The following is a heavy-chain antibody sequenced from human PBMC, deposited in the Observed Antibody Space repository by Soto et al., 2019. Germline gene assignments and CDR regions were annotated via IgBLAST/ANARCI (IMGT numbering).Heavy chain of an antibody. CDR1: GGSITSSSFC. CDR2: IYYSGST. Sequence: PSETLSLTCTVSGGSITSSSFCWGWIRQPPGKGLEWIGTIYYSGSTYYNPSLQSRVTISVDTSKNQFSLKLSSVTAADTAVYYCATRQGGSYNWFDPWGQETLVTVSS. D-gene: IGHD2-15*01. V-gene: IGHV4-39*01. CDR3: ATRQGGSYNWFDP. J-gene: IGHJ5*02.